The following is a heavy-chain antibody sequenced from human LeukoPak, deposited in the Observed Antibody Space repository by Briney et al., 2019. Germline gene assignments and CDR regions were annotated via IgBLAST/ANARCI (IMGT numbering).Heavy chain of an antibody. CDR1: GFTFSSDW. CDR3: ARDVQPFDY. V-gene: IGHV3-7*01. Sequence: GGSLRLSCAASGFTFSSDWMSWVRKAPGKGLERGANIKQDGSEKYYVDSVKGRFTISRDNAKNPLYLQMNSLRAEDTAVYYCARDVQPFDYWGQGTLVTVSS. D-gene: IGHD1-1*01. J-gene: IGHJ4*02. CDR2: IKQDGSEK.